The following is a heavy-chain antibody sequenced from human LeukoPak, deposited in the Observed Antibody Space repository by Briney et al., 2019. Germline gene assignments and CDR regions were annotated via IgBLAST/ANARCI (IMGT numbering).Heavy chain of an antibody. V-gene: IGHV3-23*01. CDR3: VRGPGRDGGY. CDR2: ISANGGST. Sequence: GGSLRLSCAASEFTFSSYAMSWVRQAPGRGLEWVSAISANGGSTYYADSVKGRFTISRDDSKNTLYLQMNSLRAEDTAVYYCVRGPGRDGGYWGQGTLVTVSS. J-gene: IGHJ4*02. D-gene: IGHD1-26*01. CDR1: EFTFSSYA.